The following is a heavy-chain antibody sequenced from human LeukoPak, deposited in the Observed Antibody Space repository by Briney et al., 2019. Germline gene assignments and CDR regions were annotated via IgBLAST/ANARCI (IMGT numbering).Heavy chain of an antibody. J-gene: IGHJ4*02. Sequence: GASVKVSCKASGYTFTDYYMHWVRQAPGQGLEWMGRINPNSGGTNYAQKFQGRVTMTRDTSISTAYMDLSSLRSEDTAVYYCARGPPSGSYLIDYWGQGTLVTVSS. CDR3: ARGPPSGSYLIDY. V-gene: IGHV1-2*06. CDR1: GYTFTDYY. D-gene: IGHD1-26*01. CDR2: INPNSGGT.